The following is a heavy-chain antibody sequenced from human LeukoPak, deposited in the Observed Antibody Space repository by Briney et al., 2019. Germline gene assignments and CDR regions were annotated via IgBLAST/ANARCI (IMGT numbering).Heavy chain of an antibody. CDR2: INHSGST. CDR3: ARFVAWRRGAPHRNWFFEL. V-gene: IGHV4-34*01. J-gene: IGHJ2*01. D-gene: IGHD5-12*01. CDR1: GGSFRGYY. Sequence: SETLSLTCAVYGGSFRGYYWSGIRQPPGKGLEWIGEINHSGSTNYNPSLKSRVTISVDTSKNQFSLKLSSVTAADTAVYYCARFVAWRRGAPHRNWFFELCGRGTLVTVSS.